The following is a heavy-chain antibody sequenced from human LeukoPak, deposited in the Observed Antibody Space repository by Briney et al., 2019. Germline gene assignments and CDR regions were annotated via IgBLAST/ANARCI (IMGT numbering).Heavy chain of an antibody. CDR3: ARPNYDFWSGPTYMDV. CDR2: INPNSGGT. D-gene: IGHD3-3*01. J-gene: IGHJ6*03. V-gene: IGHV1-2*02. CDR1: GYTFTGYS. Sequence: RASVKVSCKASGYTFTGYSIHWVRQAPGQGLEWMGWINPNSGGTNYAQKFQGRVTMTRDTSISTAYMELSRLRSDDTAVYYCARPNYDFWSGPTYMDVWGKGTTVTVSS.